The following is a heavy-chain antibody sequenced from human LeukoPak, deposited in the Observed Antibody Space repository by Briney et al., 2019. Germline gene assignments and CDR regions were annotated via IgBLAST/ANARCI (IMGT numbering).Heavy chain of an antibody. CDR1: GYTFTSYA. CDR2: INTNTGNP. D-gene: IGHD6-19*01. J-gene: IGHJ5*02. Sequence: ASVKVSCKASGYTFTSYAMNCVRQAPGQGREWMGWINTNTGNPTYAQAFTGRFFFSVETSVSTAYLQISSLKAEDPAVYYCARAGSSGWYRWFDPWGQGTLVTVSS. V-gene: IGHV7-4-1*02. CDR3: ARAGSSGWYRWFDP.